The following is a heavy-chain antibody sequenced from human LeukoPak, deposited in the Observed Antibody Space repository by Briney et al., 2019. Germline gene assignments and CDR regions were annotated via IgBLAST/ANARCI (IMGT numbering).Heavy chain of an antibody. CDR1: GFTFSSYA. Sequence: PGGSLRLSCAASGFTFSSYAMSWVRQAPGKGLEWVSVVCINGASTFYADSVKGRFTISRDNSKNTLYLQVNSLRAEDTAVYFCAKQGCSGGRCSVDNWGQGALVTVSS. V-gene: IGHV3-23*01. D-gene: IGHD2-15*01. J-gene: IGHJ4*02. CDR2: VCINGAST. CDR3: AKQGCSGGRCSVDN.